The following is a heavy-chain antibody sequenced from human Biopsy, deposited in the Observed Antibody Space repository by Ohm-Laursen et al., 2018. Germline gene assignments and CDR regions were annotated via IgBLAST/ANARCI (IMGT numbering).Heavy chain of an antibody. CDR1: GGSLGLYN. CDR3: ARGGASDY. V-gene: IGHV4-34*01. D-gene: IGHD4/OR15-4a*01. Sequence: TLSLTCAVHGGSLGLYNWDWIRLSPGKGLEWIGEINRSGGATYNPSLTRRVTMSIDTSNNQFPLKLSSVTAADAAIYYCARGGASDYWGRGTLVTVSS. CDR2: INRSGGA. J-gene: IGHJ4*02.